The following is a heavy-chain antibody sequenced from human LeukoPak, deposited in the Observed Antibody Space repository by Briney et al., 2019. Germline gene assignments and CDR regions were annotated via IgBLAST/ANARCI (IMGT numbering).Heavy chain of an antibody. V-gene: IGHV3-13*01. Sequence: GGSLRLSCAASGFTFSNSDMHWVRQTTGKGLEWVSTIGTEADTFYPGSVKGRFTISRDNAKNSLYLQMNSLRAGDTAAYYCARGVRPPPYTTDSWYYTYWGRGTPVTVSS. CDR3: ARGVRPPPYTTDSWYYTY. J-gene: IGHJ2*01. CDR1: GFTFSNSD. CDR2: IGTEADT. D-gene: IGHD6-13*01.